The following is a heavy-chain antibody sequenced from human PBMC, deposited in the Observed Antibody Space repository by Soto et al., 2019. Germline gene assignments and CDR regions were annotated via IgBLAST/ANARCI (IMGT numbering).Heavy chain of an antibody. J-gene: IGHJ4*02. Sequence: PSETLSLTCTVSGGSISSYYWSWIRQPPGKGLEWIGYIYYSGSTNYNPSLKSRVTISVDTSKNQFSLKLSSVTAADTAVYYCARDHGSLVLDYWGQGTLVTVSS. V-gene: IGHV4-59*01. CDR2: IYYSGST. CDR3: ARDHGSLVLDY. CDR1: GGSISSYY. D-gene: IGHD6-13*01.